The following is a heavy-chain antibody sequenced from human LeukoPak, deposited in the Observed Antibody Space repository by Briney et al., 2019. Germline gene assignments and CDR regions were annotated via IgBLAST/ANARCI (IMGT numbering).Heavy chain of an antibody. D-gene: IGHD2-15*01. J-gene: IGHJ3*02. CDR3: ATDNCSGGSCYVSAFDI. CDR2: FDPEDGET. V-gene: IGHV1-24*01. Sequence: ASVKVSCKVSGYTLTELSMHWVRHAPGKGLEWMGGFDPEDGETIYAQKFQGRVTMTEDTSTDTAYMELSSLRSEDTAVYYCATDNCSGGSCYVSAFDIWGQGTMVTVSS. CDR1: GYTLTELS.